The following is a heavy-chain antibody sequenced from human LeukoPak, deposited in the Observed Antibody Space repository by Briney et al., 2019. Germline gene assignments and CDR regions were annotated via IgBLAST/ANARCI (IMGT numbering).Heavy chain of an antibody. J-gene: IGHJ6*03. Sequence: ASVKVSCKASNYIFSEYGISWVRLAPGQGFEWMGWINPSNGKTDYVKKFQGRLTMTRDTSTSTVYMELRSLRSDDTAVYYCARVVAGYDFWSGYGGYYYYYMDVWGKGTTVTVSS. CDR3: ARVVAGYDFWSGYGGYYYYYMDV. V-gene: IGHV1-18*01. CDR2: INPSNGKT. CDR1: NYIFSEYG. D-gene: IGHD3-3*01.